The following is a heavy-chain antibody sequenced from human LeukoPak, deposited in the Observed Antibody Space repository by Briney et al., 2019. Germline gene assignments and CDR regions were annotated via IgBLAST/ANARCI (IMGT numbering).Heavy chain of an antibody. V-gene: IGHV3-23*01. D-gene: IGHD6-13*01. CDR1: GFTFSSYA. Sequence: GGSLRLSCAASGFTFSSYAMSWVRQAPGKGLEWVSAVSGSGGSTYYADSVKGRFTISRDNSRNTLYLQMNSLRAEDTAVYYCMKEAAPAIAAAGTVYWGQGTLVTVSS. CDR2: VSGSGGST. J-gene: IGHJ4*02. CDR3: MKEAAPAIAAAGTVY.